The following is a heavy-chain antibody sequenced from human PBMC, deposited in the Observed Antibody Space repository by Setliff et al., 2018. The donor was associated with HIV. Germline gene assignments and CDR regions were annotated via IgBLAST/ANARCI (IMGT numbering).Heavy chain of an antibody. D-gene: IGHD1-26*01. CDR1: GYSFTSYW. CDR2: IYPGDSDT. Sequence: GESLKISGEGSGYSFTSYWIAWVRQMPGKGLEWMGIIYPGDSDTRYSPSFQGQVTISVDTSKNQFSLKLSSVTAADTAVYYCAGGPGTTSIDYWAQGTLVTVSS. CDR3: AGGPGTTSIDY. J-gene: IGHJ4*02. V-gene: IGHV5-51*01.